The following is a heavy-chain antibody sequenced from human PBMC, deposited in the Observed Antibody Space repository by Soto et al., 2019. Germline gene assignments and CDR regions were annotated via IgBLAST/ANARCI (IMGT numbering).Heavy chain of an antibody. V-gene: IGHV4-61*01. CDR3: ARDRYCGGDCYYDHYYGMDV. D-gene: IGHD2-21*02. CDR2: IYYSGNT. CDR1: GGSVSSGSSY. J-gene: IGHJ6*02. Sequence: QVQLQESGPGLVRPSETLSLTCTVSGGSVSSGSSYWNWIRQPPGKGLEWIGYIYYSGNTNYNPPLKSRVTITIDTSKNQFSLRLSSVTAADTAVYYCARDRYCGGDCYYDHYYGMDVWGPGTTVTVSS.